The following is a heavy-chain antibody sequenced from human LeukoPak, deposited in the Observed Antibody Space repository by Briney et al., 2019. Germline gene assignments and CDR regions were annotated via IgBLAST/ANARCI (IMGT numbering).Heavy chain of an antibody. Sequence: KSSETLSLTCAVSGGSISSGGYSWSWIRQPPGKGLEWIGYIYYSGSTYYNPSLKSRVTISVDTSKNQFSLKLSSVTAADTAVYYCARDRIIYYYESREHDAFDIWGQGTMVTVSS. CDR1: GGSISSGGYS. J-gene: IGHJ3*02. D-gene: IGHD3-22*01. V-gene: IGHV4-30-4*07. CDR3: ARDRIIYYYESREHDAFDI. CDR2: IYYSGST.